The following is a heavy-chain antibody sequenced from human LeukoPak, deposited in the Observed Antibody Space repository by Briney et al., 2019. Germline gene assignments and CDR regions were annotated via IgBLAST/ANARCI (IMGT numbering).Heavy chain of an antibody. Sequence: PGGSLRLSCAASGFTFSSYWMSWVRQAPGKGLEWVANIKQDGSEKYYVDSVKGRFTISRDNSKNTLHLQMNSLRAEDTAVYYCAKDPYYGSGSFFRVADAFDIWGQGTMVTVSS. V-gene: IGHV3-7*03. CDR1: GFTFSSYW. D-gene: IGHD3-10*01. J-gene: IGHJ3*02. CDR2: IKQDGSEK. CDR3: AKDPYYGSGSFFRVADAFDI.